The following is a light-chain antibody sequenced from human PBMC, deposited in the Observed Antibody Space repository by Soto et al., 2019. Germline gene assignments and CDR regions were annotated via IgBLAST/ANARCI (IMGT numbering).Light chain of an antibody. CDR3: QHYDSSSDHT. CDR2: TAS. CDR1: QTIRSNF. V-gene: IGKV3-20*01. Sequence: EVVLTQSPATLSLSPGERATLSCRASQTIRSNFLTWYQQKPGQAPRLLIYTASTRAAGIPDRFSGSGSGIDFTLTISRLEPENFAVYSCQHYDSSSDHTFSQGTKLQIK. J-gene: IGKJ2*01.